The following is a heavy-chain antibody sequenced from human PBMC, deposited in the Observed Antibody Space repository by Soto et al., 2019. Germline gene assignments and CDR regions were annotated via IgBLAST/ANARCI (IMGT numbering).Heavy chain of an antibody. CDR2: ISSSSSTI. CDR3: ARGRGYYGSASGY. V-gene: IGHV3-48*01. CDR1: GFTFSSYS. D-gene: IGHD3-10*01. Sequence: EVQLVESGGGLVQPGGSLRLSCAASGFTFSSYSMNWVRQAPGKGLEWVSYISSSSSTIYYEDSVKGRFTISRDNAKNQLDLQMNSLRAEDTGVYYCARGRGYYGSASGYWGQGTLVTVSS. J-gene: IGHJ4*02.